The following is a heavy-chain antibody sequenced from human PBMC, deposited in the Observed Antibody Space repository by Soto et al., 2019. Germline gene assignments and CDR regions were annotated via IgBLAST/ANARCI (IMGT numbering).Heavy chain of an antibody. CDR3: ATMGTPTTGLYFFDY. CDR2: ISYSGST. Sequence: QVQLQESGPGLVKPSQILSLTCTVSAGSISSGNYYWSWIRQPPGKGLEWIGFISYSGSTYYSTSLKSRVTISVDTSKCQFSLNLSFVTVADTAVYYCATMGTPTTGLYFFDYWGQGYLVTVSS. J-gene: IGHJ4*02. V-gene: IGHV4-30-4*01. D-gene: IGHD2-15*01. CDR1: AGSISSGNYY.